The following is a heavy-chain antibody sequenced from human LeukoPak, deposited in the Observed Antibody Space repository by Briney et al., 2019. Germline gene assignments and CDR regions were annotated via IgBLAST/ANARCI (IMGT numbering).Heavy chain of an antibody. D-gene: IGHD6-25*01. Sequence: SETLSLTCTVSGDSISSYYWRWIRQSPEKGLEWIGYIHYTGSTYYNPSLRSRVTISVDTSKNQFSLRLISVTAADTAMYYCARSRGNLYFQHWGQGTLVTVSS. CDR2: IHYTGST. CDR3: ARSRGNLYFQH. CDR1: GDSISSYY. J-gene: IGHJ1*01. V-gene: IGHV4-59*01.